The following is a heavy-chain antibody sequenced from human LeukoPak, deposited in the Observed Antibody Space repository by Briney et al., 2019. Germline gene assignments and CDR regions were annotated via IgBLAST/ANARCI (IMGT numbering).Heavy chain of an antibody. V-gene: IGHV1-18*04. D-gene: IGHD2-15*01. CDR2: ISAYNGNT. J-gene: IGHJ4*02. CDR3: ARESVVEYYFDY. CDR1: GYSFTSYG. Sequence: ASVKVSCNASGYSFTSYGISWVRQAPGQGLEWTGWISAYNGNTNYAQKLQGRVTMTTDTSTSTAYMELRSLRSDDTAVYYCARESVVEYYFDYWGQGTLVTVSS.